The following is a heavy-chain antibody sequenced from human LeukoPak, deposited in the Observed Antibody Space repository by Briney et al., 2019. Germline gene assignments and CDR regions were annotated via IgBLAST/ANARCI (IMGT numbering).Heavy chain of an antibody. CDR2: LYSDGNT. Sequence: GGPLRLSCAPPGFTLITNDITWVPQAPGKGLEWASVLYSDGNTKYADSVQGRFTISRDNSKNTLYLEINSLSPDDTAVYYCARGVEPLAANTLAYWGQGTLVTVSS. CDR3: ARGVEPLAANTLAY. CDR1: GFTLITND. D-gene: IGHD1-14*01. V-gene: IGHV3-53*01. J-gene: IGHJ4*02.